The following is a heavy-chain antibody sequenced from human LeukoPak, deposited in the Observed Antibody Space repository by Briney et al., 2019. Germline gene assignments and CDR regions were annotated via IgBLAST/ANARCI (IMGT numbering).Heavy chain of an antibody. D-gene: IGHD1-1*01. Sequence: SETLSLTCTVSGGSISSYYWSWIRQPPGKGLEWIGYIYTSGSTNYNPSLKSRVTISVDTSKNQFSLKLSSVTAADTAVYYCAVKRRQRWFDPWGQGTLVTVSS. V-gene: IGHV4-4*09. J-gene: IGHJ5*02. CDR2: IYTSGST. CDR3: AVKRRQRWFDP. CDR1: GGSISSYY.